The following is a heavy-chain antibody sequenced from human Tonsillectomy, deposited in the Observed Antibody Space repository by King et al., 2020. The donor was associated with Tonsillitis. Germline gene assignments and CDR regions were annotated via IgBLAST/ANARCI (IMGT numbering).Heavy chain of an antibody. Sequence: VQLVESGGGLVKPGGSLRLSCVASGFIFNNAWMSWVRQAPGKGLEWVGRIQSKTDGGTTIYAAPVKGRFTILRDDSKNTMYLQMNSLKTEDTALYYCTTQETYNSSSSWGQGTLVTVSS. V-gene: IGHV3-15*01. D-gene: IGHD6-6*01. CDR2: IQSKTDGGTT. CDR1: GFIFNNAW. CDR3: TTQETYNSSSS. J-gene: IGHJ5*02.